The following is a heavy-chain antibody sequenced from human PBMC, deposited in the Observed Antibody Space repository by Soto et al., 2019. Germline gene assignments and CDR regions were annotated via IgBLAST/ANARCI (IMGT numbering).Heavy chain of an antibody. CDR1: IHLSSYS. D-gene: IGHD3-10*01. CDR2: FRTSGDGGTT. CDR3: AKKVNSGPGSQYFDY. Sequence: GRSLTRLCSLWIHLSSYSMSWVRQAPGKGLEWVSGFRTSGDGGTTYYADSVRGRFTSSRDNSKNMLFLQMNSLRAEDTAIYYCAKKVNSGPGSQYFDYWGQGTLVTVSS. V-gene: IGHV3-23*01. J-gene: IGHJ4*02.